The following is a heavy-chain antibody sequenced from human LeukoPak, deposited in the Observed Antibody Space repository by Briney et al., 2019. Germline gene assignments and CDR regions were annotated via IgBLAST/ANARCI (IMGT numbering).Heavy chain of an antibody. V-gene: IGHV4-4*07. CDR2: IYPSGST. Sequence: SETLSLTXAVSGGSFSSYYWSWIRQPPGKGVEWIGRIYPSGSTNYNPSLNSRVTMSVDTSKNHFSLKLRSVTAADTAVYYCARDRAGIAAAGTNYCYYDMDVWGKGTKVTVSS. J-gene: IGHJ6*03. CDR3: ARDRAGIAAAGTNYCYYDMDV. CDR1: GGSFSSYY. D-gene: IGHD6-13*01.